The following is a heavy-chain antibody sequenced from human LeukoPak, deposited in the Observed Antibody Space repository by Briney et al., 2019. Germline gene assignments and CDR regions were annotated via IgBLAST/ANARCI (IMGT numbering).Heavy chain of an antibody. CDR1: GGSMSSYY. J-gene: IGHJ4*02. CDR3: ARGVYSYGPGPFDY. V-gene: IGHV4-59*08. Sequence: SETLSLTCTVSGGSMSSYYWSWIRQPPGKGLEWIGYIYYSGSTKYNPSLKSRVTISVDTSKNQFSLKLSSVTAADTAVYYCARGVYSYGPGPFDYGGQETLVTAPS. D-gene: IGHD5-18*01. CDR2: IYYSGST.